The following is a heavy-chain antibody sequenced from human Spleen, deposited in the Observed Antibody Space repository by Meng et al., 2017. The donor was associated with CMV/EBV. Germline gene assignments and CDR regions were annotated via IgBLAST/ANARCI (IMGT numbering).Heavy chain of an antibody. CDR1: GYPFISYG. J-gene: IGHJ6*02. Sequence: ASVKVSCKTSGYPFISYGVIWVRRAPGQGLEWMGWISGYDGDTKYAQNLQGRVTMTTDTSTTTAYMELRSLRSDDTAVYYRARVWCSSTSCYREYGLDVWGQGTTVTVSS. V-gene: IGHV1-18*01. CDR2: ISGYDGDT. CDR3: ARVWCSSTSCYREYGLDV. D-gene: IGHD2-2*02.